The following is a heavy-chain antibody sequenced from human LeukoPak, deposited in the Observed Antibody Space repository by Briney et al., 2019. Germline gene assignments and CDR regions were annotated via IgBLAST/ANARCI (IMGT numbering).Heavy chain of an antibody. J-gene: IGHJ3*02. Sequence: ASVKVSCKSSGYSFTNYYLYWVRQAPGQGFEWMGIINPGGGTTTYAQKFQGRVTTTRDTSTSTVYMELSSLRSEDTAVYYCARGGFTTMVRGVIITLDAFDIWGQGTMVTVSS. D-gene: IGHD3-10*01. CDR3: ARGGFTTMVRGVIITLDAFDI. CDR1: GYSFTNYY. V-gene: IGHV1-46*01. CDR2: INPGGGTT.